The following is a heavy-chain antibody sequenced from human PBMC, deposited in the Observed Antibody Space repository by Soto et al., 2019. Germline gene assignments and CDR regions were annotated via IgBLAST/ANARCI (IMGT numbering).Heavy chain of an antibody. CDR3: ARVGAIFGVVEL. CDR2: IYYSGST. V-gene: IGHV4-59*01. Sequence: PSETLSLTCTVSGGSISSYYWSWIRQPPGKGLEWIGYIYYSGSTNYNPSLKSRVTISVDTSKNQFSLKLSSVTAADTAVYYCARVGAIFGVVELWGQGTLVTVSS. D-gene: IGHD3-3*01. J-gene: IGHJ4*02. CDR1: GGSISSYY.